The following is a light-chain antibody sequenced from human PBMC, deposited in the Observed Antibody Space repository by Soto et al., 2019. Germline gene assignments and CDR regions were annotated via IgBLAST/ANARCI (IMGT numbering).Light chain of an antibody. V-gene: IGKV3-20*01. CDR2: GAS. Sequence: EIVLTQSPGTLSLSPGERATLSCRASQSLTSSYLAWYQQKPGQAPRLLIYGASSRATGIPDRFSGSGSGTDFTLTISSLEPEDFAVYYFQQDESSPPSYTFGQGTKVEIK. CDR3: QQDESSPPSYT. J-gene: IGKJ2*01. CDR1: QSLTSSY.